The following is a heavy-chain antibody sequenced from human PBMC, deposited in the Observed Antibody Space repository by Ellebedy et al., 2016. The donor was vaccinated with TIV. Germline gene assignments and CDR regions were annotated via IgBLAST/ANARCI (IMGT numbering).Heavy chain of an antibody. CDR1: GGSISSYY. CDR2: MDYSGSA. D-gene: IGHD2-2*01. V-gene: IGHV4-59*01. CDR3: ARAPLTLLTSPWYPLD. Sequence: MPSETLSLTCTVSGGSISSYYWSWIRQPPGKGLEWIGYMDYSGSANYNPSLKSRVTMSVDTSQNQSSLKLTSVTAADTAVYYCARAPLTLLTSPWYPLDWGQGTLVTVSS. J-gene: IGHJ4*02.